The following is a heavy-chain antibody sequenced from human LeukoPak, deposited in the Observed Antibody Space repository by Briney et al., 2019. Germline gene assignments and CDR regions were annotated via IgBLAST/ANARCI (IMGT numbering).Heavy chain of an antibody. CDR3: ARVPGYCTNGVCSNTYFDY. CDR2: INRDGIST. V-gene: IGHV3-74*01. J-gene: IGHJ4*02. CDR1: GFTFSSSG. Sequence: GGSLRLSCVDSGFTFSSSGMSWVRQAPGKGLVWVSRINRDGISTTYADSVKGRFTISRDNAKNTLYLQMNSLRAEDTAVYYCARVPGYCTNGVCSNTYFDYWGQGTLVTVSS. D-gene: IGHD2-8*01.